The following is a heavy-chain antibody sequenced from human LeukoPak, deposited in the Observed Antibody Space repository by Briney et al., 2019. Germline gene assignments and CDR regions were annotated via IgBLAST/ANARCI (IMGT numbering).Heavy chain of an antibody. D-gene: IGHD3-3*01. Sequence: PSETLSLTRTVSGYSISSGYYWGWIRPPPGKGLEGIGSIYHSGSTYYNPSLKSRVTISVDTSKNQYSLKLSSVTAADTAVYYCARGDLEGFGGGKIDYWGQGTLVTVSS. CDR3: ARGDLEGFGGGKIDY. CDR2: IYHSGST. J-gene: IGHJ4*02. V-gene: IGHV4-38-2*02. CDR1: GYSISSGYY.